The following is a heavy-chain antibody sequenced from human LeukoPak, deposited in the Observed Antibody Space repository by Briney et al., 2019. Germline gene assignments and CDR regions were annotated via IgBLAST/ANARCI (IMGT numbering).Heavy chain of an antibody. D-gene: IGHD3-10*01. V-gene: IGHV3-48*03. CDR2: ISSSANTI. CDR3: ARDLNGRMILVRGAMGDY. J-gene: IGHJ4*02. CDR1: GFIFSSYE. Sequence: PGGSLRLSCAASGFIFSSYEMNWVRQAPGKGLEWVSYISSSANTIYYADSVKGRFTISSDNAKNSQFLQMNSLRAEDTAVYYCARDLNGRMILVRGAMGDYWGQGTLVTVSS.